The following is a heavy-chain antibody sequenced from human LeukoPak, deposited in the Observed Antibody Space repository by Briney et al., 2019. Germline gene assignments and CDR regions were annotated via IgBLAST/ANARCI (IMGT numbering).Heavy chain of an antibody. Sequence: ASVKVSCKASGYTFTSYYMHWVRQAPGQGLEWMGWINPNSGGTDYAQKFQGRVTMTRDTSISTAYMELSRLRSDDTAVYYCARGYCSSTSCFGFDPWGQGTLVTVSS. D-gene: IGHD2-2*01. CDR2: INPNSGGT. J-gene: IGHJ5*02. CDR1: GYTFTSYY. CDR3: ARGYCSSTSCFGFDP. V-gene: IGHV1-2*02.